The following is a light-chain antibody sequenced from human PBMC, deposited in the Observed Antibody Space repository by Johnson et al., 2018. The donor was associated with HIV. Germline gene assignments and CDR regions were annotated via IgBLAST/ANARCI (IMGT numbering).Light chain of an antibody. CDR1: SSNIGNNY. Sequence: QSVLTQPPSVSAAPGQKVTISCSGSSSNIGNNYVSWYQQLPGTAPKLLIYENTKRPSGTPDRFSASKSGTSATLGITGLQTGDEADYYCGTWDSSLSVYVFGTGTKVTVL. CDR2: ENT. CDR3: GTWDSSLSVYV. V-gene: IGLV1-51*02. J-gene: IGLJ1*01.